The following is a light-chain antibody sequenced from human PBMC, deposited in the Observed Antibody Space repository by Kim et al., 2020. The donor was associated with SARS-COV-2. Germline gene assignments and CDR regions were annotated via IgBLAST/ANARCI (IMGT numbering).Light chain of an antibody. V-gene: IGKV1-33*01. Sequence: EIQMTQSPPSLPASIGDRVTITCRASQDISNYVNWYQQKPGLAPTVLIFDASNLQPGVPYRFSGSGSGTIFTLNISSLQPEDVATYYCQQYHNLPITFGQGTRLEIK. J-gene: IGKJ5*01. CDR1: QDISNY. CDR3: QQYHNLPIT. CDR2: DAS.